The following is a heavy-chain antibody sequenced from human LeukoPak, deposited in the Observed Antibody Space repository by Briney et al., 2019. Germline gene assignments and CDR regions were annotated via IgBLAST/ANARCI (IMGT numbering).Heavy chain of an antibody. D-gene: IGHD3-22*01. V-gene: IGHV4-59*01. CDR1: GGPIIASY. Sequence: SETLSLTCAVSGGPIIASYWSWIRQPPGKGLEWIGYIHYSGTGNYNPSLKSRVIMPIVTSKNRFSLRLTSVTAADTAVYYCARVRFYDTTGYSTSYYLDYWGQGALVTVSS. J-gene: IGHJ4*02. CDR3: ARVRFYDTTGYSTSYYLDY. CDR2: IHYSGTG.